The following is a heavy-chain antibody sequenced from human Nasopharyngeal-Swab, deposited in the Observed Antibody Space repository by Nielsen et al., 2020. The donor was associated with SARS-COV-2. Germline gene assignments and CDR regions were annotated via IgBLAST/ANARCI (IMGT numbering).Heavy chain of an antibody. J-gene: IGHJ4*02. V-gene: IGHV4-39*07. Sequence: SETLSLTCTVSGGSISSSGFYWGWIRQPPGKGLEWIGNVHYTGYTHYKSSLKSRVTISIDTSKNQISLRLSSVTAADTAVYFCARGGYTSGYSSVSFDYWGQGTLVTVSS. CDR1: GGSISSSGFY. CDR2: VHYTGYT. D-gene: IGHD5-12*01. CDR3: ARGGYTSGYSSVSFDY.